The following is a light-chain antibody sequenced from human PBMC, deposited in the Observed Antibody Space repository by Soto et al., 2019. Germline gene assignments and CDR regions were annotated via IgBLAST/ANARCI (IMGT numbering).Light chain of an antibody. CDR3: QQRSNLPPYT. Sequence: EIVLTQSPATLSLSPGERATLSCRASQSVSSYLAWYQQKPGQAPRLLIYDASNRATGIPARFSGSGSGTDFTLTISSLELEDFAVYYCQQRSNLPPYTFGQGTKLEIK. CDR1: QSVSSY. V-gene: IGKV3-11*01. J-gene: IGKJ2*01. CDR2: DAS.